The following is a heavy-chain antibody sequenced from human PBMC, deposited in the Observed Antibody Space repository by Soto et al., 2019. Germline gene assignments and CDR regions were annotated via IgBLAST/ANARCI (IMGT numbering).Heavy chain of an antibody. CDR2: ISWNSGSI. CDR1: GFTFDDYA. Sequence: PGGSLRLSCAASGFTFDDYAMHWVRQAPGKGLEWVSGISWNSGSIGYADSVKGRFTISRDNAKNSLYLQMNSLRAEDTALYYCAKSLCSSTSCYPNWFDPWGQGTLVTVSS. D-gene: IGHD2-2*01. V-gene: IGHV3-9*01. J-gene: IGHJ5*02. CDR3: AKSLCSSTSCYPNWFDP.